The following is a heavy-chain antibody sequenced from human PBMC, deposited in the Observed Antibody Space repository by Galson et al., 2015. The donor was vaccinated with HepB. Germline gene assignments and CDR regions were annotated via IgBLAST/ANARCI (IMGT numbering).Heavy chain of an antibody. CDR3: AKSTDYDFWSGYGYYYHGLDA. CDR2: ISDSGGRT. Sequence: SLRLSCAASGFTFGSYAVNWVRQAPGKGLEWVSAISDSGGRTYYADSVKGRFTISRDNTKNTLYLQMNSLRAEDTAVYYCAKSTDYDFWSGYGYYYHGLDAWGQGTAVTVSS. CDR1: GFTFGSYA. J-gene: IGHJ6*02. D-gene: IGHD3-3*01. V-gene: IGHV3-23*01.